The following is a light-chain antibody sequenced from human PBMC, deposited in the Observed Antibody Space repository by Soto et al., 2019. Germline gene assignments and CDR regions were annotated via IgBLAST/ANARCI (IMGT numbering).Light chain of an antibody. Sequence: EIVLTQSPGTLSFSPGERATLTCRASQSVSSSYLAWFQQKPGQAPRLLIYGASSRATGIPDRFSGSGSGTDFTLTIRRLEPEDFAVYYCQQYGNAPFTFGPGTKVDI. V-gene: IGKV3-20*01. J-gene: IGKJ3*01. CDR3: QQYGNAPFT. CDR2: GAS. CDR1: QSVSSSY.